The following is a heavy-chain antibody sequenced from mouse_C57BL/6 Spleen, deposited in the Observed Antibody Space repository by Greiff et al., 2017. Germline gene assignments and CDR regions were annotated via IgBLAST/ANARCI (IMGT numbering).Heavy chain of an antibody. D-gene: IGHD1-1*01. CDR3: AREDYGSSRFAY. J-gene: IGHJ3*01. V-gene: IGHV1-53*01. Sequence: QVQLQQPGTELVKPGASVKLSCKASGYTFTSYWMHWVKQRPGQGLEWIGNINPSNGGTNYNEKFKSKATLTVDKSSSTAYMQLSSLTSEDSAVYYGAREDYGSSRFAYWGQGTLVTVSA. CDR2: INPSNGGT. CDR1: GYTFTSYW.